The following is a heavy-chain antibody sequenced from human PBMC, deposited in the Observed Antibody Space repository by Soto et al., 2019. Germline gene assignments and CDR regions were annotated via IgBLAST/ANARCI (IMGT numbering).Heavy chain of an antibody. J-gene: IGHJ4*02. D-gene: IGHD2-15*01. Sequence: QVQLVESGGGVVQPGRSLRLSCAASGFTFSSYGMHWVRQAPGKGLEWVAVISYDGSNKYYADSVKGRFTISRDNSKNTLYLQMNSLRAEDTAVYYCAKEGIVVVAATLDYWGQGTLVTVSS. V-gene: IGHV3-30*18. CDR2: ISYDGSNK. CDR1: GFTFSSYG. CDR3: AKEGIVVVAATLDY.